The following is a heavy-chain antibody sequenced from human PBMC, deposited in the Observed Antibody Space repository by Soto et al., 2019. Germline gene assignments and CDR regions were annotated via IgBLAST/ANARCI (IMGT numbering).Heavy chain of an antibody. J-gene: IGHJ3*02. V-gene: IGHV5-51*01. D-gene: IGHD3-10*02. CDR1: GYSFASFW. CDR3: ATLYYYLPTSGDFPDAFDI. Sequence: KVSCKGSGYSFASFWIGWVRQMPGKGLEWMGIIYPGDSDTRYSPSFQGQVTISADKSKSTAYLQWSSLKASDTAMYYCATLYYYLPTSGDFPDAFDICAQGTLVP. CDR2: IYPGDSDT.